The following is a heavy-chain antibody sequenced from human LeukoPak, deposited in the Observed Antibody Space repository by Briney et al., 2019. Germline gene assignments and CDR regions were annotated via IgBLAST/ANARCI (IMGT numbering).Heavy chain of an antibody. CDR2: IYSTGST. V-gene: IGHV4-59*08. Sequence: IPSETLSLTCTVAGGSISSYYWNWIRQLPGMGLEWIGYIYSTGSTNYNPSLRGRVIISLDTSKNQFSLELSSVTAADTALYYCARRSVVTAINFDTFDIWGQGTMVTVSS. J-gene: IGHJ3*02. D-gene: IGHD2-21*02. CDR3: ARRSVVTAINFDTFDI. CDR1: GGSISSYY.